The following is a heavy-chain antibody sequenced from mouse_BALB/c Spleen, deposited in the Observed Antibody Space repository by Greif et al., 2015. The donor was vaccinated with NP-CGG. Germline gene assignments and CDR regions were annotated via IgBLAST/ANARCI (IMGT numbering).Heavy chain of an antibody. V-gene: IGHV1-9*01. CDR1: GYTLSSYW. CDR2: ILPGSGST. D-gene: IGHD2-14*01. J-gene: IGHJ3*01. Sequence: QVQLQQSGAELMKPGASVKISCRATGYTLSSYWIEWVKQRPGHGLEWIGEILPGSGSTNYNEKFKGKATFTADTSSNTAFMQLSSLTSEDSAVYYCARREYYRYDVGGAWFAYWGQGTLVTVSA. CDR3: ARREYYRYDVGGAWFAY.